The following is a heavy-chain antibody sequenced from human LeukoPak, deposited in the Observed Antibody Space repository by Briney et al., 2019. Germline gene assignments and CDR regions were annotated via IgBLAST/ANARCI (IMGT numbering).Heavy chain of an antibody. D-gene: IGHD3-22*01. CDR1: GFTFGSYG. V-gene: IGHV3-33*01. CDR2: IWYDGGNK. Sequence: GRSLRLSCVASGFTFGSYGMHWVRQAPGKGPEWVAAIWYDGGNKYYADYVKGRFTISRDNSKNTMYLQMNSLRAEDTAVYYCARDGEDDSSGHYKPYDYWGQGTLVTVSS. J-gene: IGHJ4*02. CDR3: ARDGEDDSSGHYKPYDY.